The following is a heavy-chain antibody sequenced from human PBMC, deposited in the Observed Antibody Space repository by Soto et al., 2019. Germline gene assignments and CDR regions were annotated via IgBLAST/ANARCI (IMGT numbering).Heavy chain of an antibody. J-gene: IGHJ3*02. Sequence: SETLSLTCTVSGGSISSGDYYWSWIRQPPGKGLEWIGYIYYSGSTYYNPSLKSRVTISVDTSKNQLYLKLSSVTAADTAVYYCARELDDAFDIWGQGTMVTV. CDR2: IYYSGST. CDR3: ARELDDAFDI. CDR1: GGSISSGDYY. V-gene: IGHV4-30-4*01.